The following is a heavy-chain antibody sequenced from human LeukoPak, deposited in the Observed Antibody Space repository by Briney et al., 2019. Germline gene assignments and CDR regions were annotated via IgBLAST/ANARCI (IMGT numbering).Heavy chain of an antibody. Sequence: SETLSLTCTVSGGSISSYYWSWIRQPPGKGLEWIEYIYYSGSTNYNPSLKSRVTISVDTSKNQFSLKLSSVTAADTAVYYCARDSSGWPSDAFDIWGQGTMVTVSS. J-gene: IGHJ3*02. D-gene: IGHD6-19*01. CDR2: IYYSGST. V-gene: IGHV4-59*01. CDR3: ARDSSGWPSDAFDI. CDR1: GGSISSYY.